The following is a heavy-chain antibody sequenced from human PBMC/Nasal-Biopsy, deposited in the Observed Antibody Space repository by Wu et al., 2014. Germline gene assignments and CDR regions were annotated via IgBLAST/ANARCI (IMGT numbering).Heavy chain of an antibody. Sequence: LRLSCAASGITFSDFYMTWIRQVPGKGLEWVAYISSSGGSTEYADSVRGRFTISRDNAKNTLYLQMNSLRPEDTAVYYCARGWDLLIGYWGRGTQVTVSS. V-gene: IGHV3-11*06. J-gene: IGHJ4*02. CDR2: ISSSGGST. D-gene: IGHD1-26*01. CDR1: GITFSDFY. CDR3: ARGWDLLIGY.